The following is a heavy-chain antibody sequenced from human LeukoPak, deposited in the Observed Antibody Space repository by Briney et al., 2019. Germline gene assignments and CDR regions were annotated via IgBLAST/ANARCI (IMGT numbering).Heavy chain of an antibody. CDR1: GGTFSSYA. CDR2: IVPIFGTA. V-gene: IGHV1-69*05. J-gene: IGHJ4*02. CDR3: AIESGSYFGLRYFDY. Sequence: SVKVSCKASGGTFSSYAISWVRQAPGQGLEWMGRIVPIFGTANYAQKFQGRVTITTDESTSTAYMELSSLRSEDTAVYYCAIESGSYFGLRYFDYWGQGTLVTVSS. D-gene: IGHD1-26*01.